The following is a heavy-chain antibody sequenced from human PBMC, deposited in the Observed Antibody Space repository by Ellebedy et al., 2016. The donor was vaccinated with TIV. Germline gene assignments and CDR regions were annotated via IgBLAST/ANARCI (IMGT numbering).Heavy chain of an antibody. CDR2: IIPVFASA. Sequence: AASVKVSCKAFGGSFKTSAISWVRQAPGHGLEWVGGIIPVFASANYAQRFQGRVTITADESTTTAYLELTSLKSEDTAVYYCAGVPGGRYPFDYWGQGTLVTVSS. CDR1: GGSFKTSA. V-gene: IGHV1-69*13. J-gene: IGHJ4*02. D-gene: IGHD1-26*01. CDR3: AGVPGGRYPFDY.